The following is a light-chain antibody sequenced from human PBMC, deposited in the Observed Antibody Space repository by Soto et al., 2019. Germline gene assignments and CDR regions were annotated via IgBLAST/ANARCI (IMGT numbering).Light chain of an antibody. Sequence: DIQMTQSPSTLSASVGDRVTITCRASQSISSWLAWYQQKPGKAPKLLICAASSLQSGVQSRFSGSGSGTDFTLTIRSLQPEDFATYFCKQTSTMPVTFGQGTRLEIK. CDR2: AAS. CDR3: KQTSTMPVT. CDR1: QSISSW. J-gene: IGKJ5*01. V-gene: IGKV1-39*01.